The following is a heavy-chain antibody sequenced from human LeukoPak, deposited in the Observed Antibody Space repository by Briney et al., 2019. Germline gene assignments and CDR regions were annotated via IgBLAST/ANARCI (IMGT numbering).Heavy chain of an antibody. J-gene: IGHJ4*02. CDR1: GGSISSYY. D-gene: IGHD2-8*01. CDR3: AREGCTNGVCRGFDY. Sequence: PSETLSLTCTVFGGSISSYYWSWIRQPPGKGLEWIGYIYYSGSTNYNPSLKSRVTISVDTSKNQFSLKLSSVTAADTAVYYCAREGCTNGVCRGFDYWGQGTLVTVSS. V-gene: IGHV4-59*01. CDR2: IYYSGST.